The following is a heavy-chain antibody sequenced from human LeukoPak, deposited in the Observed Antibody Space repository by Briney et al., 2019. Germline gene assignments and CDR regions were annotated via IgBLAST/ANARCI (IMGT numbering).Heavy chain of an antibody. Sequence: ASVKVSCKASGGTFSTYAISWVRQAPGPGLEWMGGMIPFFGTANHAQKLQGRVTITADESTRTAYMELSSLRSEDTAVYYCARDAPLKLTLGVNWFDPWGQGTLVTVSS. CDR2: MIPFFGTA. CDR3: ARDAPLKLTLGVNWFDP. J-gene: IGHJ5*02. CDR1: GGTFSTYA. D-gene: IGHD3-16*01. V-gene: IGHV1-69*13.